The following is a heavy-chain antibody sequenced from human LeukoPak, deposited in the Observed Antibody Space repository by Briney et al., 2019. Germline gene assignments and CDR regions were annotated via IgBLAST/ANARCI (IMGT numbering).Heavy chain of an antibody. CDR1: GFTFSSYE. V-gene: IGHV3-48*03. D-gene: IGHD3-10*01. Sequence: GGSLRLTCAASGFTFSSYEMNWVRQAPGKGLEWVSYISSSGSTIYYADSVKGRFTISRDNAKNSLYLQMNSLRAEDTAVYYCARGNDYYGSGSYLDWGQGTLVTVSS. CDR2: ISSSGSTI. J-gene: IGHJ4*02. CDR3: ARGNDYYGSGSYLD.